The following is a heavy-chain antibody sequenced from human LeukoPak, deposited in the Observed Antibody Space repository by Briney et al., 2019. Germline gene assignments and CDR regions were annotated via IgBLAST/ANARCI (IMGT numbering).Heavy chain of an antibody. J-gene: IGHJ3*02. CDR1: GFTFSSYA. CDR2: ISGRDSST. D-gene: IGHD3-3*02. CDR3: AKIRPPAYDI. Sequence: GGSLRLSCAASGFTFSSYAMNWVRQAPGKGLEWVSAISGRDSSTYYADSVKGRSTISGDNSKNTLYLQMYSMSADDTAVYYCAKIRPPAYDIWGQGRMVTVSS. V-gene: IGHV3-23*01.